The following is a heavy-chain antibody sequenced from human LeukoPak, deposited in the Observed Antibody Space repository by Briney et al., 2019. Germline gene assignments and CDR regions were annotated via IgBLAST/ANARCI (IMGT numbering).Heavy chain of an antibody. D-gene: IGHD1-1*01. CDR2: ISSSGSTI. CDR3: ASGTTGTTGYYYYYYYMDV. CDR1: GSTFSSYE. J-gene: IGHJ6*03. V-gene: IGHV3-48*03. Sequence: PGGSLRLSCAASGSTFSSYEVNWVRQAPGKGLEWVSYISSSGSTIYYADSVKGRFTISRDNAKNSLYLQMNSLRAEDTAVYYCASGTTGTTGYYYYYYYMDVWGKGTTVTVSS.